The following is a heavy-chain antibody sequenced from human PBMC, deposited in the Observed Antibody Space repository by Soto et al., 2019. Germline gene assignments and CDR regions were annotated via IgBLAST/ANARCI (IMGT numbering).Heavy chain of an antibody. CDR1: GFTFNNSA. J-gene: IGHJ4*01. Sequence: GGSRRLSCAASGFTFNNSALNWVRQAPGKGLEWVSTIGRGGATYYADSIKGRFTISRDNSKSTLYLQMNSLTAEDSALYYCAKDGEQYSFGYNFDYWGHGTLV. CDR3: AKDGEQYSFGYNFDY. V-gene: IGHV3-23*01. CDR2: IGRGGAT. D-gene: IGHD5-18*01.